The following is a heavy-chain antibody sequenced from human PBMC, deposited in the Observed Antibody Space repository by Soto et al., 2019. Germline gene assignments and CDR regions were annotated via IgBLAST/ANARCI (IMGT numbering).Heavy chain of an antibody. D-gene: IGHD3-10*01. CDR1: GFSVNTNY. CDR3: AYGSGIYYNRAFDF. V-gene: IGHV3-53*02. CDR2: IYSGGDT. Sequence: EVQLVETGGGLVQPGGSLRLSCAASGFSVNTNYMSWVRQAPGERPEWVTIIYSGGDTYYTDSVKGRFTISRDNSKNTLYLQINSLRAEDTAMYYCAYGSGIYYNRAFDFWGQGTMVTVSS. J-gene: IGHJ3*01.